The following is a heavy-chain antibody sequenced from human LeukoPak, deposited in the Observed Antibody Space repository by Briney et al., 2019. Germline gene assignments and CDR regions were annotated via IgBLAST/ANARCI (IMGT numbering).Heavy chain of an antibody. CDR3: ARFLTWIQPHGVFDI. J-gene: IGHJ3*02. Sequence: ASETLSLTCTVSDGSISTYYWNWIRQPAGKGLEWIGRIYMSGSTNYNPSLKSRVTLSVDTSKNQFSLKLSSVTAADTAVYFCARFLTWIQPHGVFDIWGQGTTVTVSS. V-gene: IGHV4-4*07. D-gene: IGHD5-18*01. CDR2: IYMSGST. CDR1: DGSISTYY.